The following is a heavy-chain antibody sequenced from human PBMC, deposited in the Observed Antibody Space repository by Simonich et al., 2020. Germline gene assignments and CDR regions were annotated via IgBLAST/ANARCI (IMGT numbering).Heavy chain of an antibody. D-gene: IGHD3-9*01. CDR1: GFTFSSYW. CDR3: ARFRGRYFDWLFDY. V-gene: IGHV3-7*01. CDR2: KKQDGSEK. Sequence: EVQLVESGGGLVQPGGSLRLSCAASGFTFSSYWMSWVRQAPGKGREGVAKKKQDGSEKYYVDSVKGRFTISRENAKNSLYLQMNSLRAEDTAVYYCARFRGRYFDWLFDYWGQGTLVTVSS. J-gene: IGHJ4*02.